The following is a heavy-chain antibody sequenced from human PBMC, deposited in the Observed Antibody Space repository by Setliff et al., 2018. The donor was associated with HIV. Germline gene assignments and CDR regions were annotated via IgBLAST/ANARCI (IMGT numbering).Heavy chain of an antibody. CDR3: ARLPGYCSSSSCYGYLDY. D-gene: IGHD2-2*01. J-gene: IGHJ4*02. CDR2: ISSTGAYT. V-gene: IGHV3-21*01. CDR1: GFTFSSYT. Sequence: GGSLRLSCAASGFTFSSYTINWVRQAPGEGLEWPASISSTGAYTHYADSLKGRFTISRDNAKKSVWLQMNSLRAEDTAVYYCARLPGYCSSSSCYGYLDYWGPGTLVTVSS.